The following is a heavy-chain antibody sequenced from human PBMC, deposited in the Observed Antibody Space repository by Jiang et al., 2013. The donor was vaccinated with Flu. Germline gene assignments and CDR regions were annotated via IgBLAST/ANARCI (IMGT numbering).Heavy chain of an antibody. J-gene: IGHJ4*02. CDR2: FDPEDGET. CDR1: GYTLTELS. CDR3: ATELQASPSLDY. D-gene: IGHD3-16*02. V-gene: IGHV1-24*01. Sequence: VKVSCKVSGYTLTELSMHWVRQAPGKGLEWMGGFDPEDGETIYAQKFQGRVTMTEDTSTDTAYMELSSLRSEDTAVYYCATELQASPSLDYWGQGTLVTVSS.